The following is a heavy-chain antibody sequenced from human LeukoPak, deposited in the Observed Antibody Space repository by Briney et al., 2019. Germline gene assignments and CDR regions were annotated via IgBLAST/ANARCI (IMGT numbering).Heavy chain of an antibody. CDR3: AKVRSSSWDTYFDY. V-gene: IGHV3-53*01. CDR2: IYSGGST. Sequence: PGGSLRLSCAASGFTVSRNSMSWVRQASGKGLEWVSVIYSGGSTYYADSVKGRFTISRDNSKNTLYLQMNSLRAEDTAVYYCAKVRSSSWDTYFDYWGQGTLVTVSS. D-gene: IGHD6-13*01. J-gene: IGHJ4*02. CDR1: GFTVSRNS.